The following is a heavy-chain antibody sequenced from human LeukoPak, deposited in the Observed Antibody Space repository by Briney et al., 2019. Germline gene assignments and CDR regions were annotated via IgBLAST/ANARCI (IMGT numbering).Heavy chain of an antibody. Sequence: PGGSLRLSCAASGFTFSSYAMSWVRQAPGKGLEWVSAIGTAGDTYYPGSVKGRFTISRENAKNSLYLQMNSLRAGDTAVYYCARGDFWSGSVHNYGMDVWGQGTTVTVSS. J-gene: IGHJ6*02. D-gene: IGHD3-3*01. V-gene: IGHV3-13*01. CDR3: ARGDFWSGSVHNYGMDV. CDR2: IGTAGDT. CDR1: GFTFSSYA.